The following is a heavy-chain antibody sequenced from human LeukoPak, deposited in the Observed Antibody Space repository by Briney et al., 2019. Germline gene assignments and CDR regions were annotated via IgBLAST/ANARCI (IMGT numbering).Heavy chain of an antibody. CDR2: ISAYNVNT. Sequence: GASVKDSCKASGYTFTSYGISWVRQAPGQGLEWMGWISAYNVNTNYAQKLQGRVTMTTDTSTSTAYMDMRSPRADDTALCYCAALAPTRYGSGWYLFRFDCWGQGTLVTVSS. V-gene: IGHV1-18*01. CDR3: AALAPTRYGSGWYLFRFDC. D-gene: IGHD6-19*01. J-gene: IGHJ4*02. CDR1: GYTFTSYG.